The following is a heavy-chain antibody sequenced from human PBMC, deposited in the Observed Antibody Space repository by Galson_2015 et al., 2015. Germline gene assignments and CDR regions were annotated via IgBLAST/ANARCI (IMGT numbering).Heavy chain of an antibody. Sequence: SLRLSCAVSGLTVSSNYMSWIRQAPGKGLEWVSIIYSGSITYYADSVKGRFTISRDNSKNTLYLQMSSLSTEDTAVYYCARDRSAVAGRYYFDYWGQGTLVTVSS. D-gene: IGHD6-19*01. CDR1: GLTVSSNY. CDR3: ARDRSAVAGRYYFDY. CDR2: IYSGSIT. V-gene: IGHV3-66*02. J-gene: IGHJ4*02.